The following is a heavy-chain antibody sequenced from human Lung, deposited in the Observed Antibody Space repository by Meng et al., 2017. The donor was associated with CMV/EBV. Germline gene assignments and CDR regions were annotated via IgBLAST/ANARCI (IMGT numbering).Heavy chain of an antibody. V-gene: IGHV1-24*01. CDR1: GYTLRDLS. CDR2: FDPEDGET. CDR3: ATNSRTREWVYGMDV. D-gene: IGHD2-2*01. Sequence: SXXVSXKVSGYTLRDLSMHWGRQAPGKGLEGMGGFDPEDGETIYAQNFQGRVTMTEDTRTDTAYTEVGSLTFEDTAGYYCATNSRTREWVYGMDVWGQGTTVTVSS. J-gene: IGHJ6*02.